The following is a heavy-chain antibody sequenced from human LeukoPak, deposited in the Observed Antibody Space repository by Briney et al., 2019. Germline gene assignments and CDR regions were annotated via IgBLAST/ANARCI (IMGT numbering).Heavy chain of an antibody. CDR3: ARDPRPYCSGGSCYSGALRY. CDR1: GYTFTSYG. Sequence: ASVKVSCKASGYTFTSYGISWVRQAPGQGLEWMGWISAYNGNTNYAQKLQGRVTMTTDTSTSTAYMELRSLRPDDTAVYYCARDPRPYCSGGSCYSGALRYWGQGTLVTVSS. D-gene: IGHD2-15*01. J-gene: IGHJ4*02. CDR2: ISAYNGNT. V-gene: IGHV1-18*01.